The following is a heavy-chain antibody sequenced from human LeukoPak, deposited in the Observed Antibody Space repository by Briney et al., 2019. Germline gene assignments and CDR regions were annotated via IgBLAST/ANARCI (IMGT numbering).Heavy chain of an antibody. CDR1: GFTFSSSW. J-gene: IGHJ3*02. D-gene: IGHD5-12*01. CDR2: INPDGRTK. Sequence: PGGSLRLSCVASGFTFSSSWVSWVRQAPGEGLEFVANINPDGRTKNYVDSLQGRFTISRDNAKSSLDLQMSSLRAEYTALYFCARDPGYSAFDIWGQGTMVTVSS. CDR3: ARDPGYSAFDI. V-gene: IGHV3-7*03.